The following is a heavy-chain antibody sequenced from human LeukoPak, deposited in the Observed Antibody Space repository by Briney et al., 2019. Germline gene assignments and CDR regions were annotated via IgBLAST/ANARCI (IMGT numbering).Heavy chain of an antibody. CDR3: ARTGRGSGRRNWFDP. D-gene: IGHD3-10*01. V-gene: IGHV4-59*01. J-gene: IGHJ5*02. CDR1: GGSISTYY. CDR2: IYHSGST. Sequence: SETLSLTCTLSGGSISTYYWSWIRQPPGKGLEWIGYIYHSGSTNYNPSLKSRVTISVDTSKNQFSLKLSSVTAADTAVYYCARTGRGSGRRNWFDPWGQGTLVTVSS.